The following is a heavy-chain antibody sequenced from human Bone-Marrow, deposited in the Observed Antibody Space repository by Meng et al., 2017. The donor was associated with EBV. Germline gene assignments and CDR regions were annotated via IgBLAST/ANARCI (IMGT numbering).Heavy chain of an antibody. Sequence: QVQLVESGXGVVQPGRSLRLSCAASGFTFSSYGMHWVRQAPGKGLEWVAVISYDGSNKYYADSVKGRFTISRDNSKNTLYLQMNSLRAEDTAVYYCAKIPLDDWGQGTLGTVSS. V-gene: IGHV3-30*18. CDR3: AKIPLDD. J-gene: IGHJ4*02. CDR2: ISYDGSNK. D-gene: IGHD2-2*02. CDR1: GFTFSSYG.